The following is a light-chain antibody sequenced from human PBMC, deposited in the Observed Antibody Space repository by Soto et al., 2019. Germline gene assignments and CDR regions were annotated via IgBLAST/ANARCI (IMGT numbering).Light chain of an antibody. CDR1: QSVFYGSNNKNY. CDR2: WAS. Sequence: DIVMTQSPDSLAVSLGERATINCKSSQSVFYGSNNKNYLAWYQQKPGQPPKLLIYWASTRESGVPDRFTGSGSGTDFTLTINSLQAEDVAVYYCQQYYSTPFTFGPGTKVDVK. V-gene: IGKV4-1*01. CDR3: QQYYSTPFT. J-gene: IGKJ3*01.